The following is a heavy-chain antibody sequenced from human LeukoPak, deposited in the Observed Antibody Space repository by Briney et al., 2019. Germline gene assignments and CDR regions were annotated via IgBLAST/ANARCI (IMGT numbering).Heavy chain of an antibody. CDR3: ARDVLHDYVWGSYREFDY. D-gene: IGHD3-16*02. Sequence: SETLSLTCTVSGGSISSSSYYWGWIRQPPGKGLEWIGSIYYSGSTYYNPSLKSRVTISVDTSKNQFSLKLSSVTAADTAVYYCARDVLHDYVWGSYREFDYWGQGTLVTVSS. CDR1: GGSISSSSYY. V-gene: IGHV4-39*07. J-gene: IGHJ4*02. CDR2: IYYSGST.